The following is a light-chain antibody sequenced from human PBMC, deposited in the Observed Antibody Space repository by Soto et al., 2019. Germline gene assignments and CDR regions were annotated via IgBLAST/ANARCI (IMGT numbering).Light chain of an antibody. CDR2: GAS. CDR3: QLYGTSPKT. Sequence: EIVLTQSPGTLSLSPGERATLSCRASETVAGSYLAWYQQKPGQAPRLLIHGASTRATGIADRFSGSGSGTDFTLTISRLEHEDVAVYYCQLYGTSPKTFGQGTKADIK. J-gene: IGKJ1*01. CDR1: ETVAGSY. V-gene: IGKV3-20*01.